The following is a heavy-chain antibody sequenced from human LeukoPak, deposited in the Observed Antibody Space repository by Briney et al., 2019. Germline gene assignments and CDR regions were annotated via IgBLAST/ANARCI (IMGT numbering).Heavy chain of an antibody. CDR3: ARVKYYGGLGRYYYYYMDV. D-gene: IGHD4-23*01. J-gene: IGHJ6*03. CDR1: GYSISSGYY. V-gene: IGHV4-38-2*02. CDR2: IYHGGST. Sequence: PSETLSLTCTVSGYSISSGYYWGWIRQPPGKGLEWIGSIYHGGSTYYNPSLKSRVTISVDTSKNQFSLKLSSVTAADTAVYYCARVKYYGGLGRYYYYYMDVWGKGTTVTVSS.